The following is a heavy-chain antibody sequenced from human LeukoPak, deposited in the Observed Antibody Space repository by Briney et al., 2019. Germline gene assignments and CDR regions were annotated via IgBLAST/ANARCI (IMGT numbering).Heavy chain of an antibody. CDR1: GFTFSFYG. Sequence: EPGGSLRLSCAASGFTFSFYGMNWVRQAPGKGLEWVSGITGAGHTYYADSVQGRFTIYRDNSKNTLYLQMNRLGAEDTAIYYCVQDWAWGAFGYWGQGTLVTVSS. V-gene: IGHV3-23*01. D-gene: IGHD7-27*01. J-gene: IGHJ4*02. CDR2: ITGAGHT. CDR3: VQDWAWGAFGY.